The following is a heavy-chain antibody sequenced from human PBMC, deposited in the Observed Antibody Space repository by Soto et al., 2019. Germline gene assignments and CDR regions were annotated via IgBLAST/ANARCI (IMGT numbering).Heavy chain of an antibody. J-gene: IGHJ6*02. Sequence: GGSLRLSCAAPGFDFSNYGMHWVRQAPGKGLEWVAATSFDSTNDHYTDSVKGRFTISRDNSKNTLYLQLTSLRADDTAVYYCAKDRGPGGIYYYYYGMDVWGQGTTVTVSS. CDR3: AKDRGPGGIYYYYYGMDV. D-gene: IGHD3-10*01. CDR1: GFDFSNYG. V-gene: IGHV3-30*18. CDR2: TSFDSTND.